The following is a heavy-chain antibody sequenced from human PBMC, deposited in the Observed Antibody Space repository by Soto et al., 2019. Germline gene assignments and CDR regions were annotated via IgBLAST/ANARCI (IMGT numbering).Heavy chain of an antibody. CDR1: GFTVSSYG. V-gene: IGHV3-33*01. CDR2: IRYDGSNK. J-gene: IGHJ6*02. CDR3: ARDLGGLYYDFWSGDPPEYYGMDV. Sequence: ESGGGVVQPGRSLRLSCAASGFTVSSYGMHWVRQAPGKGLEWVAVIRYDGSNKYYADSVKGRLTISRDNSKNTLYLQMNSLRAEDTAVYYCARDLGGLYYDFWSGDPPEYYGMDVWGQGTTVTVSS. D-gene: IGHD3-3*01.